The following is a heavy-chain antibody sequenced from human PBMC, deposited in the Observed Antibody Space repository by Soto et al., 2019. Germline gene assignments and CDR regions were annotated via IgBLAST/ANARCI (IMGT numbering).Heavy chain of an antibody. Sequence: KPSETLSLTCTVSVGSISSSSYYWGWIRQPPGKGLEWIGYIYYSGSANYNPSLKSRVTISVDTSKNQFSLKLSSVTAADTAVYYCARETILVGVRVFDYWGQGTLVTVSS. V-gene: IGHV4-61*01. CDR3: ARETILVGVRVFDY. CDR1: VGSISSSSYY. D-gene: IGHD1-26*01. J-gene: IGHJ4*02. CDR2: IYYSGSA.